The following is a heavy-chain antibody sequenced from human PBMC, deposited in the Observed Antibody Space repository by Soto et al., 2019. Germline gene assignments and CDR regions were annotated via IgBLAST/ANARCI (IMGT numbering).Heavy chain of an antibody. D-gene: IGHD6-6*01. V-gene: IGHV3-49*03. Sequence: AGGSLRLSCTASGFTFGDYAMSWFRQAPGKGLEWVGFIRSKAYGGTTEYAASVKGRFTISRDDSKSIAYLQMNSLKTEDTAVYYCTRFYAARPYYYYYGMDVWGQGTTVTVSS. CDR3: TRFYAARPYYYYYGMDV. CDR1: GFTFGDYA. J-gene: IGHJ6*02. CDR2: IRSKAYGGTT.